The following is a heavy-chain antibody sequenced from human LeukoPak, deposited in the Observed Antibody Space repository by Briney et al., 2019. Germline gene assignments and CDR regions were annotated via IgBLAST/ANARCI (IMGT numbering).Heavy chain of an antibody. CDR2: INHSGST. D-gene: IGHD3-3*01. J-gene: IGHJ4*02. V-gene: IGHV4-34*01. CDR3: ARGYSNYDFWSGYYTRGYFDY. Sequence: SETLSLTCAVYGGSFSGYYWSWIRQPPGKGLEWIGEINHSGSTNYNPSLKGRVTISVDTSKNQFSLKLSSVTAADTAVYYCARGYSNYDFWSGYYTRGYFDYWGQGTLVTVSS. CDR1: GGSFSGYY.